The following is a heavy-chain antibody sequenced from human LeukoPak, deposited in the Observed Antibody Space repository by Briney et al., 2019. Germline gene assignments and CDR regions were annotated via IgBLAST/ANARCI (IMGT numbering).Heavy chain of an antibody. CDR3: ASGSYSH. CDR1: GFTFSNYG. J-gene: IGHJ4*02. V-gene: IGHV3-30*02. Sequence: TGGSLRLSCAASGFTFSNYGMQWVRQAPGKGLEWVAFIRYDGSNEYYADSVKGRFTISRDNSKNTLYLQVNSLRAEDTAAYYCASGSYSHWGQGTLVTVSS. D-gene: IGHD1-26*01. CDR2: IRYDGSNE.